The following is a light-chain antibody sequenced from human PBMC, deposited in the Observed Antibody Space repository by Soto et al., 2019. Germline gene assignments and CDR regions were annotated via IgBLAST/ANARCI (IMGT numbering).Light chain of an antibody. Sequence: QAVVTQPPSMSGAPGQRVTISCTGSSSNIGAGYDVHWYRQLPGTPPQLLIYGNSNRPSGVPYRISASKSGASASLAISGLQAEDEADYYCQSYDGSLSGYVFGSGTKVTVL. V-gene: IGLV1-40*03. CDR3: QSYDGSLSGYV. J-gene: IGLJ1*01. CDR2: GNS. CDR1: SSNIGAGYD.